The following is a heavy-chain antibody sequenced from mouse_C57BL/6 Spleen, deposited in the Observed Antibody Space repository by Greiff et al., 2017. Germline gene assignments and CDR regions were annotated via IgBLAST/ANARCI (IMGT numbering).Heavy chain of an antibody. CDR1: GYTFTSYW. Sequence: QVQLQQPGAELVKPGASVKMSCKASGYTFTSYWITWVKQRPGQGLEWIGDIYPGSGSTNYNEKFKSKATLTVDTSSSTAYMQLSSLTSEDSAVYYCARRPYEYAYFDYWGQGTTLTVSS. CDR2: IYPGSGST. D-gene: IGHD2-4*01. CDR3: ARRPYEYAYFDY. V-gene: IGHV1-55*01. J-gene: IGHJ2*01.